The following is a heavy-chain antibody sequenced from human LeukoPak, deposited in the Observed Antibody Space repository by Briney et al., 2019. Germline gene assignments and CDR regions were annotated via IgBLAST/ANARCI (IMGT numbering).Heavy chain of an antibody. CDR2: ISGSGGST. Sequence: TGGSLRLSCAASGFTFSSYAMSWVRQAPGKGLEWVSAISGSGGSTYYADSVKGRFTNSRDNSKNTLYLQMNSLRAEDTAVYYCAKGVVVVPAAILFDYWGQGTLVTVSS. D-gene: IGHD2-2*02. CDR1: GFTFSSYA. J-gene: IGHJ4*02. V-gene: IGHV3-23*01. CDR3: AKGVVVVPAAILFDY.